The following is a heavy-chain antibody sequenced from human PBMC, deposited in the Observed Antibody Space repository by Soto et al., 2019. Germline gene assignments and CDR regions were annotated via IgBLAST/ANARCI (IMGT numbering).Heavy chain of an antibody. J-gene: IGHJ4*02. Sequence: EAQLLESGGGLVQPGGSLRLSCAASGFTFNNYAMTWVRQAPGKGLEWVSAISGGGDTTSYADSVMGRFTVSRDGSKNTLYLQMSSLRAEDTALYYCAKGRGGSGSLTPRVDFWGQGTLVTVSS. CDR3: AKGRGGSGSLTPRVDF. CDR1: GFTFNNYA. CDR2: ISGGGDTT. D-gene: IGHD3-10*01. V-gene: IGHV3-23*01.